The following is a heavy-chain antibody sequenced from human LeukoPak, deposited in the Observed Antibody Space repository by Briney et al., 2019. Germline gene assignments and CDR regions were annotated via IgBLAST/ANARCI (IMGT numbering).Heavy chain of an antibody. CDR3: TTWVGALFDF. J-gene: IGHJ4*02. D-gene: IGHD1-26*01. CDR1: GFTFSNYA. CDR2: IEVPTFRT. V-gene: IGHV3-23*01. Sequence: GESLRLSCAASGFTFSNYAMHWVRQAPGKGLEWVSTIEVPTFRTHYADSVMGRFTISRHNSKNTLYLQMNSLRAEDAAVYFCTTWVGALFDFWGQGTLVTVS.